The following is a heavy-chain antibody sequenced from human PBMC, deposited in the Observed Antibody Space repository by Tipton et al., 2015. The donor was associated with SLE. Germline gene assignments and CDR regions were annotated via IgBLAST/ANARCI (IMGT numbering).Heavy chain of an antibody. J-gene: IGHJ6*02. D-gene: IGHD6-13*01. Sequence: GSLRLSCAASGFIFSSYAMSWIRQVPGKGLEWLSVIYAGGRTFYADSVKVRFTISRDNSRNTLYLQMNNLRVEDTAVYYCAKDRSRQSSWITKYHYFYSAMDVWGLGTTVTVSS. V-gene: IGHV3-23*03. CDR2: IYAGGRT. CDR3: AKDRSRQSSWITKYHYFYSAMDV. CDR1: GFIFSSYA.